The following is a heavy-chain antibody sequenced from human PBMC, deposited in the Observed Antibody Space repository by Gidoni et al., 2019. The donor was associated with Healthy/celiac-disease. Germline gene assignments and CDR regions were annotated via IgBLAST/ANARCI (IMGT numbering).Heavy chain of an antibody. CDR1: GFTFDDYA. J-gene: IGHJ4*02. Sequence: EVQLVESGGGLVQPGRSLRLSCAASGFTFDDYAMHWVRQAPGKGLEWVSGISWNSGSIGYADSVKGRFIISRDNAKNSLYLKMNSLRAEDTALYYCAKDMMSSSGWYLYPTFDYWGQGTLVTVSS. V-gene: IGHV3-9*01. CDR2: ISWNSGSI. CDR3: AKDMMSSSGWYLYPTFDY. D-gene: IGHD6-19*01.